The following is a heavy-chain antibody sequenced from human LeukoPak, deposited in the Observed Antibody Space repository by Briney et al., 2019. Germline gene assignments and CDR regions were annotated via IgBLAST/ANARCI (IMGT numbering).Heavy chain of an antibody. D-gene: IGHD5-24*01. V-gene: IGHV3-21*01. CDR3: ARGRDGSQSPIDD. CDR1: GFTFSSYN. J-gene: IGHJ4*02. Sequence: GGSLRLSCAASGFTFSSYNMNWVRQAPGKGLEWVSSISSSSSYIYYADSVKGRFTISRDNAKNSLCLQMNSLRAEDTAVYYCARGRDGSQSPIDDWGQGTLVTVSS. CDR2: ISSSSSYI.